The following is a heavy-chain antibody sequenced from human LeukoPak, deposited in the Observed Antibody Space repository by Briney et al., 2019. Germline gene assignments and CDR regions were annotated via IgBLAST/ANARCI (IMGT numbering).Heavy chain of an antibody. J-gene: IGHJ3*01. Sequence: SGGSLRLSCAASGFTFSSYGMHWVRQAPGKGLEWVAVISYDGSNKYYADSVKGRFTISRDNSKNTLYLQMNSLRAEDTAVYYCARGGQGDGYSADEAFDFWGQGTMVTVS. CDR1: GFTFSSYG. D-gene: IGHD5-24*01. V-gene: IGHV3-30*03. CDR2: ISYDGSNK. CDR3: ARGGQGDGYSADEAFDF.